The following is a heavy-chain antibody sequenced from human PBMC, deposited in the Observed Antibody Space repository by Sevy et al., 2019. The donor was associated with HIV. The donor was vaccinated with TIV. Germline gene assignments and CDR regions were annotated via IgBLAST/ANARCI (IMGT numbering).Heavy chain of an antibody. CDR2: INPSTGDT. Sequence: ASVKVSCKSSGDTFTKYYMHWVRQAPGQGLEWVGIINPSTGDTRYAQSFEGRVTMTRDTSASTIYMQLNNLRSDDTALYFCAKDGLVVVPVLPPNSWLDTWGQGTLVTVSS. CDR3: AKDGLVVVPVLPPNSWLDT. D-gene: IGHD2-15*01. V-gene: IGHV1-46*01. J-gene: IGHJ5*02. CDR1: GDTFTKYY.